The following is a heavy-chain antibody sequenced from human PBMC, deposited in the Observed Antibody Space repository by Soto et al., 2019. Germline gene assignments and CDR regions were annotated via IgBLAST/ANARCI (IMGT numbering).Heavy chain of an antibody. Sequence: QITLKESGPTLVKPTQTLTLTCTFSGFSFTTSGVGVGWIRQPPGKALEWLALILWDDDERYRSSLKSRLTITKDTAKNQLILIMTDMDPVDTATYYCAHRGHDFQDAFDVWGQGTMVTVSS. V-gene: IGHV2-5*02. CDR3: AHRGHDFQDAFDV. CDR1: GFSFTTSGVG. CDR2: ILWDDDE. D-gene: IGHD2-21*02. J-gene: IGHJ3*01.